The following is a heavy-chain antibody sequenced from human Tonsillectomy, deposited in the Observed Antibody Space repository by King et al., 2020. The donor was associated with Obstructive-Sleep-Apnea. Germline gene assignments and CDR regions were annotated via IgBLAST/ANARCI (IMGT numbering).Heavy chain of an antibody. Sequence: EVQLVESGGGLVQPGGSLRLSCAASGFTFNNYVMSCVRQAPGKGLEWVSSIEPDGDRTNSADSVKGRFIISRDNSKNTLYLQMNSLRAEDTAIYYCATRWSGDYYFDYWGQGSLVTVSS. V-gene: IGHV3-23*04. D-gene: IGHD2-21*02. CDR1: GFTFNNYV. CDR3: ATRWSGDYYFDY. J-gene: IGHJ4*02. CDR2: IEPDGDRT.